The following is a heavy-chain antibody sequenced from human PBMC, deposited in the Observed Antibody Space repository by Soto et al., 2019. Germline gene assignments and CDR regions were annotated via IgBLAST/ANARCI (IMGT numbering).Heavy chain of an antibody. Sequence: ESMKITGRTSAHKLSRYWLGWERQMPGKGLELMGIIYPGDSDTRYSPSFQGQVTFSADKSISTAYVQWSSLKASDTAMYYCVRSYVRGGSNFVIFDLWGQGTLVTVSS. J-gene: IGHJ5*02. CDR1: AHKLSRYW. V-gene: IGHV5-51*01. CDR2: IYPGDSDT. D-gene: IGHD1-26*01. CDR3: VRSYVRGGSNFVIFDL.